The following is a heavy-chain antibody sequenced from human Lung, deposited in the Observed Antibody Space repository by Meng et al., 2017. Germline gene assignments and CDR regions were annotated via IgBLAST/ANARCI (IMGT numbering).Heavy chain of an antibody. D-gene: IGHD4-11*01. CDR3: ARGPTTMAHDFDY. Sequence: GARLLKPSAALSHTCVVSGGSFSDHYWSWIRQPPGKGLEWIGEINHSGSTNYNPSLESRATISVDTSQNNLSLKLSSVTAADSAVYYCARGPTTMAHDFDYWGQGTLVTVSS. CDR1: GGSFSDHY. V-gene: IGHV4-34*01. CDR2: INHSGST. J-gene: IGHJ4*02.